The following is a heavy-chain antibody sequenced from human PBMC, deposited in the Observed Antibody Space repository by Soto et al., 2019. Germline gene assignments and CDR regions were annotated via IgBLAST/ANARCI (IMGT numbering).Heavy chain of an antibody. CDR3: ARDIVVVVAATPYYYYGMDV. V-gene: IGHV1-69*13. D-gene: IGHD2-15*01. Sequence: SVKVSCKASGGTFSSYAISWVRQAPGQGLEWMGGIIPIFGIANYAQKFQGRVTITADESTSTAYMELSSLRSEDTAVYYCARDIVVVVAATPYYYYGMDVWGQGTTVTVSS. CDR2: IIPIFGIA. CDR1: GGTFSSYA. J-gene: IGHJ6*02.